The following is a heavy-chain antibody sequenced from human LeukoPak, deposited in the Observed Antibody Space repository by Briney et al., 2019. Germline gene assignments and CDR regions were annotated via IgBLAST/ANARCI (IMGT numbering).Heavy chain of an antibody. V-gene: IGHV1-18*01. D-gene: IGHD6-19*01. CDR2: TSACNGNT. J-gene: IGHJ5*02. Sequence: ASVKVSCKASGYTFTSYGISWVRQAPGQGLEWMGWTSACNGNTNYAQKLQGRVTMTTDTSTSTAYMELRSLRSDDTAVYYCARDGRSSGWYSGWFDPWGQGTLVTVSS. CDR1: GYTFTSYG. CDR3: ARDGRSSGWYSGWFDP.